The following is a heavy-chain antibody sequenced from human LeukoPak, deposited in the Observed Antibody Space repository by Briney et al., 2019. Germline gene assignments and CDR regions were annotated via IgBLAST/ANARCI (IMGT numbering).Heavy chain of an antibody. Sequence: SETLSLTCAVYGGSFSGYFWSWIRQSPGKGLQWIGEMTHSGSTNYNPSLKSRVTISVDTSKNQFSLKLSSVTAADTAVYYCARGDDSSGYYKYYFDYWGQGTLVTVSS. V-gene: IGHV4-34*01. CDR3: ARGDDSSGYYKYYFDY. CDR2: MTHSGST. J-gene: IGHJ4*02. CDR1: GGSFSGYF. D-gene: IGHD3-22*01.